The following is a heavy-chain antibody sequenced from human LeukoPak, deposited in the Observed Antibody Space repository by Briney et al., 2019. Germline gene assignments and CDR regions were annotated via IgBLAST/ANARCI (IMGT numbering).Heavy chain of an antibody. CDR1: GGSISNYF. J-gene: IGHJ6*03. CDR3: ARSPGSAEYRHYYYMDV. V-gene: IGHV4-59*01. D-gene: IGHD2-15*01. CDR2: MYYSDSS. Sequence: SETLSLTCTVSGGSISNYFWSWIRQPPGKGLECIAYMYYSDSSNYNPSLKSRVTVSVDTSKNQFSLKLSSVTAADTAVYYCARSPGSAEYRHYYYMDVWGKGTTVTVSS.